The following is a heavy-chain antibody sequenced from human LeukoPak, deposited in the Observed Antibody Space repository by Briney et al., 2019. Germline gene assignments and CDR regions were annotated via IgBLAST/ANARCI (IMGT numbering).Heavy chain of an antibody. D-gene: IGHD4-17*01. Sequence: PGGSLRLSCAASGFSISTSGMHWVRQGPGKGLEWVAIISYDGSNKYYVDSVKGRFTISRDNFKNTLYLQMNSLRVEDTAVYYCAKDPSYGDYARYFDLWGRGTLVTVSS. V-gene: IGHV3-30*18. CDR2: ISYDGSNK. CDR1: GFSISTSG. J-gene: IGHJ2*01. CDR3: AKDPSYGDYARYFDL.